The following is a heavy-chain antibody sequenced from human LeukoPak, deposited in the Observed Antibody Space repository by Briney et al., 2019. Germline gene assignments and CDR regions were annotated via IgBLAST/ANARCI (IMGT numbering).Heavy chain of an antibody. V-gene: IGHV1-18*01. CDR3: ARYLGHSSCSKRGFDY. D-gene: IGHD1-1*01. Sequence: ASVKVSCKASGYTFSTYGISWVRQAPGQGLEWLGWISGHNDNANYVQEFQDRVTMTTDTSTTTAYMELRSLTSDDTAVYFCARYLGHSSCSKRGFDYWGQGTLVTVSS. CDR2: ISGHNDNA. CDR1: GYTFSTYG. J-gene: IGHJ4*02.